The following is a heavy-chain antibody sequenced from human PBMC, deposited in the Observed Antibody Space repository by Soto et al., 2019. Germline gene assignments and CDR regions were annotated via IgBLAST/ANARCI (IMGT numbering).Heavy chain of an antibody. CDR1: GGTFSSYA. Sequence: QVQLVQSGAEVRQPASSVKVSCKTSGGTFSSYAISWVRQAPGQGLEWMGGIVPIVDTATYAQKFQGRVTIPGDESTRTAYRGLGRLRSEDTAVYYCVGVVATPGPPAYWGQGTLVPVSS. J-gene: IGHJ4*02. D-gene: IGHD2-15*01. CDR2: IVPIVDTA. CDR3: VGVVATPGPPAY. V-gene: IGHV1-69*12.